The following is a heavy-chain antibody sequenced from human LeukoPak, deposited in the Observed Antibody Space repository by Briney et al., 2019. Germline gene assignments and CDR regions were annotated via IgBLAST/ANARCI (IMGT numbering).Heavy chain of an antibody. D-gene: IGHD3-10*01. CDR2: INPNSGGT. CDR3: ARCTYYYGSRSCSPFDY. CDR1: GYTFTGYY. J-gene: IGHJ4*02. V-gene: IGHV1-2*02. Sequence: GASVKVSCKASGYTFTGYYIHWVRQAPGQGLEWMGCINPNSGGTNYAQKFQGRVTMTRDTSITTAYMELSRLRSDDTAVYYCARCTYYYGSRSCSPFDYCGQGTLVTVPS.